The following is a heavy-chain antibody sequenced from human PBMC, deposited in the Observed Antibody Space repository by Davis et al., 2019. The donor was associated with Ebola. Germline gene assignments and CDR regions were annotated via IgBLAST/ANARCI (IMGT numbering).Heavy chain of an antibody. Sequence: SVKVSCKSSGFTFASSAVAWVRQARGQSLEWIGWIVVGSPPKTNYAPNFHERVTISRDLSRNTAYMELSGLRSEDTAVYFCAADHDFWRGYPVMDVWGKGTTVTVSS. CDR2: IVVGSPPKT. CDR1: GFTFASSA. CDR3: AADHDFWRGYPVMDV. J-gene: IGHJ6*03. V-gene: IGHV1-58*01. D-gene: IGHD3-3*01.